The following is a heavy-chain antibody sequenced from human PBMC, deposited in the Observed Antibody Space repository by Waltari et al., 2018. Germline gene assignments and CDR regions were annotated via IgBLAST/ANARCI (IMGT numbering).Heavy chain of an antibody. CDR2: IYYSGST. CDR3: ARQLPKLGSNNWFDP. V-gene: IGHV4-39*01. CDR1: GGSISTSSYY. Sequence: QLQLQESGPGLVKPSETLSLTCTVSGGSISTSSYYWGWLRQPPGKGLEWIGSIYYSGSTYYNPSLKSRVTISVDTSKNQSSLKLSSVTAADTAVYYCARQLPKLGSNNWFDPWGQGTLVTVSS. D-gene: IGHD7-27*01. J-gene: IGHJ5*02.